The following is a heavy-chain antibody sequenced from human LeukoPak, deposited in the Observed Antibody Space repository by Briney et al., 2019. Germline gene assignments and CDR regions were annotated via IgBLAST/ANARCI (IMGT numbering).Heavy chain of an antibody. CDR2: IYSGGST. CDR1: GFTASSNY. Sequence: PGGSLRLSCAASGFTASSNYMSWVRQAPGKGLEWVSVIYSGGSTYYADSVKGRFTISRDNSKNTLYLQMNSLRAEDTAVYYCARDFDSSGYYAFDIWGQGTMVTVSS. V-gene: IGHV3-53*01. J-gene: IGHJ3*02. D-gene: IGHD3-22*01. CDR3: ARDFDSSGYYAFDI.